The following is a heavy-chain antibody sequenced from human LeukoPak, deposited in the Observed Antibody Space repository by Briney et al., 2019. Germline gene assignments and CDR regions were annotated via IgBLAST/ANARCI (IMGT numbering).Heavy chain of an antibody. V-gene: IGHV3-30*18. J-gene: IGHJ4*02. D-gene: IGHD5-18*01. Sequence: AGSLRLSCDASGFTLSDYAMHWVRQAPGKGLEWVSIISRDGTDKNYADSVKGRFTIARDNSKNTLYLQISSLRAEDTAVYYCAKGYHIYSYVVSFGHYWGQGTLVTVSS. CDR1: GFTLSDYA. CDR3: AKGYHIYSYVVSFGHY. CDR2: ISRDGTDK.